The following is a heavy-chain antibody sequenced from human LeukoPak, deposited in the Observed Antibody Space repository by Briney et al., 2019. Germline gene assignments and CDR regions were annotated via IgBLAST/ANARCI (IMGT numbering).Heavy chain of an antibody. J-gene: IGHJ3*02. V-gene: IGHV4-30-4*08. Sequence: SETLSLTCTVSGGSISSGDYYWSWIRQPPGKGLEWIGYIYYSGSTYYNPSLKSRVTISVDTSKNQFSLKLSSVTAADTAVYYCARDWGEQWERSAGAFDIWGQGTMVTVSS. CDR2: IYYSGST. CDR3: ARDWGEQWERSAGAFDI. D-gene: IGHD1-26*01. CDR1: GGSISSGDYY.